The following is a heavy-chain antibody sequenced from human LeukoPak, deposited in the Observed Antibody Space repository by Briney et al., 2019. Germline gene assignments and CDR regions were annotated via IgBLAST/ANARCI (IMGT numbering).Heavy chain of an antibody. CDR3: ARGILLWFGELLPWFDP. Sequence: SETLSHTCAVYGGSFSGYYWSWIRQPPGKGLEWIGEINHSGSTNYNPSLKSRVTISVDTSKNQFSLKLSSVTAADTAVYYCARGILLWFGELLPWFDPWGQGTLVTVSS. V-gene: IGHV4-34*01. CDR1: GGSFSGYY. J-gene: IGHJ5*02. CDR2: INHSGST. D-gene: IGHD3-10*01.